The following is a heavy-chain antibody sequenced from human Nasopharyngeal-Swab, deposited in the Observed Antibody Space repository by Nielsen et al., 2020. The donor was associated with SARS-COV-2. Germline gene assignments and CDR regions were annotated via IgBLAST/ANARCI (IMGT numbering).Heavy chain of an antibody. Sequence: SETLSLTCAVYGGSFSGYYWSWIRQLHGKGLEWIGEINHSGSTNYNPSLKSRVTISVDTSKNQFSLKLSSVTAADTAVYYCARGVRLTRITMVRGPIESVYGMDVWGQGTTVTVSS. D-gene: IGHD3-10*01. CDR2: INHSGST. CDR3: ARGVRLTRITMVRGPIESVYGMDV. V-gene: IGHV4-34*01. CDR1: GGSFSGYY. J-gene: IGHJ6*02.